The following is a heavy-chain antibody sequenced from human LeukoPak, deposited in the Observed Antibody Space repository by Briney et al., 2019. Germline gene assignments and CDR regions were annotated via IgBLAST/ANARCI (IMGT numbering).Heavy chain of an antibody. D-gene: IGHD3-10*01. J-gene: IGHJ4*02. V-gene: IGHV3-15*01. CDR1: GFTFTNAW. CDR3: TTDLGTYYHGSQRLIPIDY. CDR2: IKSKTDGETT. Sequence: GGSLRLSCVDPGFTFTNAWMSWVRQAPGKGLEWIGRIKSKTDGETTNYAEPVRGGFTISRDDSKSAVYPQMNSLKIEDTAVYYCTTDLGTYYHGSQRLIPIDYWGQGTLVTVSS.